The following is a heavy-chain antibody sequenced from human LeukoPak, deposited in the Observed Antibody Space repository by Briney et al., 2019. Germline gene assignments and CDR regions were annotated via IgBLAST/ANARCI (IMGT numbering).Heavy chain of an antibody. CDR1: GGSISSGGYY. Sequence: PSQTLSLTCTVSGGSISSGGYYWSWIRQHPGKGLEWIGYIYYSGSTYYNPSLKSRVTISVDTSKNQFSLKLSSVTAADTAVYYCARQNDILTGYYFDYWGQGTLVTVSS. D-gene: IGHD3-9*01. J-gene: IGHJ4*02. CDR3: ARQNDILTGYYFDY. V-gene: IGHV4-31*03. CDR2: IYYSGST.